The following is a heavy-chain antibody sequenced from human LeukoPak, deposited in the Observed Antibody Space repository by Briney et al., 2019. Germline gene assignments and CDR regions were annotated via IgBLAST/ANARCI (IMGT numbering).Heavy chain of an antibody. CDR2: INPNSGDT. CDR3: ARAGLVVIPDI. D-gene: IGHD2-8*02. J-gene: IGHJ4*02. CDR1: GYTFTDYH. V-gene: IGHV1-2*02. Sequence: ASVKVSFKASGYTFTDYHMHWVRQAPGQGLEWMGWINPNSGDTNYAQKFQGRVTMTRDTSISTAYMELSRLRSDDPAVYYCARAGLVVIPDIWGQGTLVTVST.